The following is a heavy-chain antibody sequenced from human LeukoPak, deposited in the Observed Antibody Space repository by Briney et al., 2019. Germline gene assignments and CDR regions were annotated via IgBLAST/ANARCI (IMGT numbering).Heavy chain of an antibody. CDR3: AVGYCTNGVCYTIGY. CDR1: GHTLTELS. V-gene: IGHV1-24*01. D-gene: IGHD2-8*01. CDR2: FDPEDGET. Sequence: ASVKVSCKVSGHTLTELSMHWVRQAPGKGLEWMGGFDPEDGETIYAQKFQGRVTMTEDTSTDTAYMELSSLRSEDTAVYYCAVGYCTNGVCYTIGYWGQGTLVIVSS. J-gene: IGHJ4*02.